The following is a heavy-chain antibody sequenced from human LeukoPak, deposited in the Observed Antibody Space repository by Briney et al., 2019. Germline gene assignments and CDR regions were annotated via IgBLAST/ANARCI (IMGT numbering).Heavy chain of an antibody. D-gene: IGHD1-7*01. CDR2: IKQDGSEK. Sequence: GSLSLSCAASGFTFNSYWMNWVRQAPGKGLEWVANIKQDGSEKYYVDSVKGRFTISKDNAENSLYLQMNSLRAEDTAVYYCATSRTFDYWGQGTLVTVSS. V-gene: IGHV3-7*01. CDR3: ATSRTFDY. CDR1: GFTFNSYW. J-gene: IGHJ4*02.